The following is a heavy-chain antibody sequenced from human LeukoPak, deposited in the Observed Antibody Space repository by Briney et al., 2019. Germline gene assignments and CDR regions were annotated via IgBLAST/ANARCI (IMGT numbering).Heavy chain of an antibody. J-gene: IGHJ6*02. CDR1: GGSISSGGYY. D-gene: IGHD2-15*01. CDR3: ASRDPYCSGGSCYSDYYYYGMDV. V-gene: IGHV4-31*03. Sequence: PSETLSLTCTVSGGSISSGGYYWSWICQHPGKGLEWIGYIYYSGSTYYNPSLKSRVTISVDTSKNQFSLKLSSVTAADTAVYYCASRDPYCSGGSCYSDYYYYGMDVWGQGTTVTVSS. CDR2: IYYSGST.